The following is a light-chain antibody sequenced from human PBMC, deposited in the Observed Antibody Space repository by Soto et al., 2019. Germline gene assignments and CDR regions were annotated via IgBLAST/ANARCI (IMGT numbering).Light chain of an antibody. V-gene: IGLV2-11*01. J-gene: IGLJ1*01. CDR3: CSYAGNYTYV. Sequence: QSALTQPRSVSGSPGPAVTISCTGTSSDVGGYNYVSWHQQDPVKAPKLMIYDVSKRPSGVPDRFSASKFANTAYLTISGLQAEDEADYYCCSYAGNYTYVFGTGTKVTVL. CDR2: DVS. CDR1: SSDVGGYNY.